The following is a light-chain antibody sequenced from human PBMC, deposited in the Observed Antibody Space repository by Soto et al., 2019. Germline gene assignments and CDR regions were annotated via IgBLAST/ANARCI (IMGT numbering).Light chain of an antibody. CDR2: EVS. CDR3: ISYTGSSTSYV. J-gene: IGLJ1*01. V-gene: IGLV2-14*01. CDR1: SAEVGGYNH. Sequence: QSALTQPASVSGSPGQSITISCAGTSAEVGGYNHVAWYQQHPGKAPKLMIYEVSKRPSGVSNRFSGSKSGNTASLSVSGLQAEDEADYYCISYTGSSTSYVFGTGTKLTVL.